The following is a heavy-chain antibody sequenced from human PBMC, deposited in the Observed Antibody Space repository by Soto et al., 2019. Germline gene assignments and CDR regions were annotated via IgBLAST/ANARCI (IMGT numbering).Heavy chain of an antibody. CDR2: MSGSSSTT. Sequence: EVRLLESGGGLVKPGGSLRLSCATSGLTFSNYATSWVRQAPGGGLEWVSSMSGSSSTTYYADSVRGRFTSSRDRSKNTLYLQMSSLRAEDTALYYCAKNQERELPRVIDFWGQGTLVTVSS. CDR3: AKNQERELPRVIDF. V-gene: IGHV3-23*01. D-gene: IGHD1-7*01. J-gene: IGHJ4*02. CDR1: GLTFSNYA.